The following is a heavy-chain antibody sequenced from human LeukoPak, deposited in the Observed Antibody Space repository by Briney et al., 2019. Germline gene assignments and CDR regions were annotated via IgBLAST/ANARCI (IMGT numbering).Heavy chain of an antibody. D-gene: IGHD6-19*01. J-gene: IGHJ4*02. CDR1: GGTFSSYA. CDR2: IIPIFGTA. Sequence: SVKVSCKASGGTFSSYAISWVRQAPGQGLEWMGGIIPIFGTANYAQKFQGRATITADKSTSTAYMKLSSLRSEDTAVYYCAREAAVAGTEYWGQGTLVTVSS. CDR3: AREAAVAGTEY. V-gene: IGHV1-69*06.